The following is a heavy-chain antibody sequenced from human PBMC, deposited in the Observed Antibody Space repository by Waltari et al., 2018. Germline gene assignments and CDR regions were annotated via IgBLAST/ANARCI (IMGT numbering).Heavy chain of an antibody. J-gene: IGHJ6*02. Sequence: QVQLVQSGAEVKKPGASVKVSCKASGYTFTGYYMHWVRQAPGQGLEWIGRINPNSGGTNYAQKFQGRVTMTRETSISTAYMELSRLRSDDTAVYYCARGEYCGGDCYSYAYYYYGMDVWGQGTTVTVSS. CDR2: INPNSGGT. CDR3: ARGEYCGGDCYSYAYYYYGMDV. V-gene: IGHV1-2*06. CDR1: GYTFTGYY. D-gene: IGHD2-21*01.